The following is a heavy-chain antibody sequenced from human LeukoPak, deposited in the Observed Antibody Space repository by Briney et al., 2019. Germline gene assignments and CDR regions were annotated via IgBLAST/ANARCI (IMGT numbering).Heavy chain of an antibody. CDR3: TTDESYVDY. V-gene: IGHV3-15*01. J-gene: IGHJ4*02. CDR2: IKSKTDGGTT. Sequence: GGSLRLSCAASGFTFSNAWMSWVRQAPGKGLEWVDRIKSKTDGGTTDYAAPVKGRFTISRDDSKNTLYLQMNSLKTEDTAVYYCTTDESYVDYWGQGTLVTVSS. CDR1: GFTFSNAW.